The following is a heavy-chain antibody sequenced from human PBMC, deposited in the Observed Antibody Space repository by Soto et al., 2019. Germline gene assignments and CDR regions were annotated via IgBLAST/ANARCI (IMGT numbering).Heavy chain of an antibody. J-gene: IGHJ4*02. D-gene: IGHD1-26*01. Sequence: SETLSLTCTVSGGSISSGDYYWSWIRQPPGKGLEWIGYIYYSGSTYYNPSLKSRVTISVDTSKNQFSLKLSSVTAADTAVYYCARWHVGPQGFDYWGQGTLVTVSS. CDR2: IYYSGST. CDR3: ARWHVGPQGFDY. CDR1: GGSISSGDYY. V-gene: IGHV4-30-4*01.